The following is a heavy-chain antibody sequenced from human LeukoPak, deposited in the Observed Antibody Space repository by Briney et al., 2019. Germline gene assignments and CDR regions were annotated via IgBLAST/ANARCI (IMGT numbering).Heavy chain of an antibody. J-gene: IGHJ4*02. CDR3: AKGPGAVVVPAAMGWDDY. Sequence: GGSLRLSCAASGFTFSSYAMSWDRHAPGKGLEWVSAISDSGGSTYYAGSVKGRFTISRDNSKNTPYLQMNSLRAEDTAVYYCAKGPGAVVVPAAMGWDDYWCQGSLVTVSS. D-gene: IGHD2-2*01. V-gene: IGHV3-23*01. CDR1: GFTFSSYA. CDR2: ISDSGGST.